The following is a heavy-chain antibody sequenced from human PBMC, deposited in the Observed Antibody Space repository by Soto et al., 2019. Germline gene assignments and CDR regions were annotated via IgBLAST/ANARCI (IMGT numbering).Heavy chain of an antibody. D-gene: IGHD2-2*01. V-gene: IGHV1-24*01. CDR1: GYTLTELS. J-gene: IGHJ5*02. CDR3: ATWSRVGHDIVVVPAADRWFDP. CDR2: FDPEDGET. Sequence: ASVKVSCKVSGYTLTELSMHWVRQAPGKGLEWKGGFDPEDGETIYAQKFQGRVTMTEDTSTDTAYMELSSLRSEDTAVYYCATWSRVGHDIVVVPAADRWFDPWGQGTLVTVSS.